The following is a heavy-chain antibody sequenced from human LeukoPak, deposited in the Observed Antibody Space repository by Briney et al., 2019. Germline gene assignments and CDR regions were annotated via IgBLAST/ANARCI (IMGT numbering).Heavy chain of an antibody. CDR2: INPSGGST. CDR3: ARDRMGYCSSTSCYTVVHFDYYYYGMDV. Sequence: GASVKVSCKASGYTFTSYYMHWVRQAPGQALEWMGIINPSGGSTSYAQKFQGRVTMTRDTSTSTVYMELSSLRSEDTAVYYWARDRMGYCSSTSCYTVVHFDYYYYGMDVWGQGTTVTVSS. V-gene: IGHV1-46*01. J-gene: IGHJ6*02. D-gene: IGHD2-2*02. CDR1: GYTFTSYY.